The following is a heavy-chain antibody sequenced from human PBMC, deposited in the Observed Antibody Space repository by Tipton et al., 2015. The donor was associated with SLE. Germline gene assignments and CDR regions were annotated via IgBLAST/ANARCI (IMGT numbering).Heavy chain of an antibody. D-gene: IGHD3-3*01. CDR3: ARQGGEWLFYYYGMDV. J-gene: IGHJ6*02. CDR1: GASVNSFH. V-gene: IGHV4-59*08. Sequence: TLSLTCTVSGASVNSFHWSWIRQPPGKGLEWIGYIYYSGSTNYNPSLKSRVTISVDTSKNQFSLKLSSVTAADTAVYYCARQGGEWLFYYYGMDVWGQGTTVTVSS. CDR2: IYYSGST.